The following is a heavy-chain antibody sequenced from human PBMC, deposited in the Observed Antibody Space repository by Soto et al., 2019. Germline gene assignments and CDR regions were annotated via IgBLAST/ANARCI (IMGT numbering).Heavy chain of an antibody. D-gene: IGHD3-22*01. CDR3: AKAKYYYDSSGSEEDAFDI. V-gene: IGHV1-46*01. CDR2: INPSGGST. J-gene: IGHJ3*02. Sequence: GASVKVSCKASGYTFTSCYMHWVRQAPGQGLEWMGIINPSGGSTSYAQKFQGRVTMTRDTSTSTVYMELSSLRSEDTAVYYCAKAKYYYDSSGSEEDAFDIWGQGTMVTVSS. CDR1: GYTFTSCY.